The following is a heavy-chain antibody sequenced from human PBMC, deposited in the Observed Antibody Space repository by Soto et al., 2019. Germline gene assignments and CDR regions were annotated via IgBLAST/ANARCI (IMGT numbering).Heavy chain of an antibody. Sequence: LRLSCAASGFTFSSYAMSWVRQAPGKGLEWVSAISGSGGSTYYADSVKGRFTISRDNSKNTLYLQMNSLRAEDTAVYYCAKCVADTYGMDVWGQGTTVTVSS. CDR1: GFTFSSYA. CDR2: ISGSGGST. V-gene: IGHV3-23*01. CDR3: AKCVADTYGMDV. J-gene: IGHJ6*02.